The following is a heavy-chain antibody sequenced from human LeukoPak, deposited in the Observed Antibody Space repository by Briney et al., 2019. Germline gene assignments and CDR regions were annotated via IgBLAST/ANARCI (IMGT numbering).Heavy chain of an antibody. J-gene: IGHJ3*02. V-gene: IGHV3-48*03. CDR1: GFTFSSYE. CDR2: ISGSST. Sequence: PGGSLSLSSAASGFTFSSYEMNWVRQAPGKGLEWVSYISGSSTYYADSVRGRFTISRDNATNSLYLQMNSLRAEDTAVYYCARCPRSSDAFDIWGQGTMVTVSS. CDR3: ARCPRSSDAFDI.